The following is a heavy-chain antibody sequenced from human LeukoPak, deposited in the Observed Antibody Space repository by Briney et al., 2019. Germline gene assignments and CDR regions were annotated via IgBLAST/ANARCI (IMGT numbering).Heavy chain of an antibody. CDR1: GYTFTSYG. CDR2: ISAYNGNT. V-gene: IGHV1-18*01. D-gene: IGHD2-15*01. Sequence: GASVKVSCKASGYTFTSYGISWVRQAPGQGLEWMGWISAYNGNTNYAQKLQGRVTMTTDTSTSTAYMELRSLRSDDTAVYYCARANSVVVVAATEIYFDYWGQGTLVTVSS. CDR3: ARANSVVVVAATEIYFDY. J-gene: IGHJ4*02.